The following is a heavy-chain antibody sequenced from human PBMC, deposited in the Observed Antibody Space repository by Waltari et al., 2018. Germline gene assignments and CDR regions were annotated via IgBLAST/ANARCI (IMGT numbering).Heavy chain of an antibody. CDR3: ARARDEQTAMVYFDH. CDR1: GFTVSTNH. Sequence: EVDLVESGGGLVHPGGSLRLSCAASGFTVSTNHMAWVRQVPGRGLEWVSIIYPAGSTYNADSVEGLFTISRDVSKNMVHLQMNSLRPEDTAIYYCARARDEQTAMVYFDHWGQGTLVSVSS. D-gene: IGHD5-18*01. V-gene: IGHV3-66*02. J-gene: IGHJ4*02. CDR2: IYPAGST.